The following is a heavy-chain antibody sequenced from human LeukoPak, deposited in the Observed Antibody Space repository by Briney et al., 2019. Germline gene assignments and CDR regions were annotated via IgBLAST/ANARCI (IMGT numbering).Heavy chain of an antibody. CDR3: ATPRLGGSYGGDAFDI. Sequence: ASVKVSGKVSGYTLTKLCRHWVRQAPGKGLEWMGGFDPEDGETIYAQKFQGRVTMTEDTSTDTAYMELSSLRSEDTAVYYCATPRLGGSYGGDAFDIWGQGTMVTVSS. D-gene: IGHD1-26*01. CDR1: GYTLTKLC. CDR2: FDPEDGET. J-gene: IGHJ3*02. V-gene: IGHV1-24*01.